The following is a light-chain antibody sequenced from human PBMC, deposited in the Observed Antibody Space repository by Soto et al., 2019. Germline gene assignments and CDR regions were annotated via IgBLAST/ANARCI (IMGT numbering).Light chain of an antibody. J-gene: IGLJ1*01. CDR2: DVS. CDR1: SSDVGGYNY. CDR3: CSYAASNTFV. V-gene: IGLV2-11*01. Sequence: QSALTQPRSVSGSPGQSVTISCTGTSSDVGGYNYVSWYQQYSGKAPKVMIYDVSKRPSGVPDRFSSSKSGNTASLTISGLQAEDEADYYCCSYAASNTFVFGTGTKLTVL.